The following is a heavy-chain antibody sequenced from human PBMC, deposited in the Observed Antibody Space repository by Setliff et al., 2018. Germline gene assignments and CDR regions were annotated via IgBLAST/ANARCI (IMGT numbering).Heavy chain of an antibody. CDR3: VRQDILTGYYAFDY. CDR2: INPNNGDT. J-gene: IGHJ4*02. CDR1: GYTFTGYY. D-gene: IGHD3-9*01. V-gene: IGHV1-2*02. Sequence: GASVKVSCKASGYTFTGYYFHWVRQAPGQGLEWMGWINPNNGDTKSAQKFQGRLTMTRDTSISTAYMELGGLRSDDTAVYYCVRQDILTGYYAFDYWGQGTLVTVSS.